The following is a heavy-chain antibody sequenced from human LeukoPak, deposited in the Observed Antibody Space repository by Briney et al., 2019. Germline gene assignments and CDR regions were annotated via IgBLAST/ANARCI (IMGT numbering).Heavy chain of an antibody. V-gene: IGHV1-2*02. Sequence: ASVNVSCKASGYTFTGYYMHWVRQAPGQGLEWMGWINPNSGGTNYAQKFQGRVTMTRDTSISTAYMELSRLRSDDTAVYYCARVGLGGYWYFDLWGRGTLVTVSS. CDR2: INPNSGGT. D-gene: IGHD1-26*01. J-gene: IGHJ2*01. CDR3: ARVGLGGYWYFDL. CDR1: GYTFTGYY.